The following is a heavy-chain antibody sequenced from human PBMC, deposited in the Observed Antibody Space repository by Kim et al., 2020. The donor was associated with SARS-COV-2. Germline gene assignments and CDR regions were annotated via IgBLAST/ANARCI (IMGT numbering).Heavy chain of an antibody. J-gene: IGHJ6*02. Sequence: SETLSLTCAVYGGSFSGYYWSWIRQPPGKGLEWIGEINHSGSTNYNPSLKSRVTISVDTSKNQFSLKLSSVTAADTAVYYCARVRGGGYYYYYYGMDVWGQGTTVTVSS. CDR3: ARVRGGGYYYYYYGMDV. CDR1: GGSFSGYY. V-gene: IGHV4-34*01. D-gene: IGHD5-12*01. CDR2: INHSGST.